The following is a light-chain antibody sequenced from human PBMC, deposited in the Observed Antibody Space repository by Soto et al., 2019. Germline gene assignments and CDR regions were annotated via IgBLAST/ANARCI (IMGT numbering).Light chain of an antibody. CDR1: QDISNY. J-gene: IGKJ1*01. CDR2: DAS. Sequence: DIHMTPSASSLSASVGHRVTITCPASQDISNYLNWYQQKPGKAPKLLIYDASNLETGVPSRFSGSGSGTDFTFTISSLQPEDIATYYCQQYDNLPWTFGQGTKVDIK. CDR3: QQYDNLPWT. V-gene: IGKV1-33*01.